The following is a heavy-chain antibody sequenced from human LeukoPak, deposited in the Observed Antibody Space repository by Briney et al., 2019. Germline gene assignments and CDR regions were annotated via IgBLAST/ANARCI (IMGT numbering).Heavy chain of an antibody. Sequence: SVKVSCKASGGTYSSYAISWVRQAPGQGLEWMGGIIPIFGTAKYAQKFQGRVTITTDESTSTAYMELSSLRSEDTAVYYCARHGDSSGYYYFDYWGQGTLVTVSS. CDR1: GGTYSSYA. V-gene: IGHV1-69*05. CDR2: IIPIFGTA. J-gene: IGHJ4*02. CDR3: ARHGDSSGYYYFDY. D-gene: IGHD3-22*01.